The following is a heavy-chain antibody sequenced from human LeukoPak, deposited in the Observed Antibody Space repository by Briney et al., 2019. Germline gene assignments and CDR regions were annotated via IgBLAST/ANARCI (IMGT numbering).Heavy chain of an antibody. CDR2: ISWNSGSI. CDR3: ARDVLTYYYGSGSFLLGGREGN. J-gene: IGHJ4*02. CDR1: GFTFDDYA. D-gene: IGHD3-10*01. V-gene: IGHV3-9*01. Sequence: GGSLRLSCAASGFTFDDYAMHWVRQAPGKGLEWVSGISWNSGSIGYADSVKGRFTISRDNSKNTLYLQMNSLRAEDTAVYYCARDVLTYYYGSGSFLLGGREGNWGQGTLVTVSS.